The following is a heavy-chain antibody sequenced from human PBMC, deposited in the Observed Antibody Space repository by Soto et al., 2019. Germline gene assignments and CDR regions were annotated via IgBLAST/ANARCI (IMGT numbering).Heavy chain of an antibody. Sequence: GESLRISCKGSGYSFTSYWISWVRQMPGKGLEWMGRIDPSDSYTNYSPSFQGQVTISADKSISTAYLQWSSLKASDTAMYYCARLSGCRNGVCYKFDYWGQGTLVTVSS. V-gene: IGHV5-10-1*04. D-gene: IGHD2-8*01. CDR2: IDPSDSYT. J-gene: IGHJ4*02. CDR3: ARLSGCRNGVCYKFDY. CDR1: GYSFTSYW.